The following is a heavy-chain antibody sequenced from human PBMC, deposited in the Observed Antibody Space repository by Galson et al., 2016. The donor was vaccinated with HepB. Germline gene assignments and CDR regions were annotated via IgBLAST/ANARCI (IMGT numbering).Heavy chain of an antibody. CDR2: IIPILGTT. V-gene: IGHV1-69*01. D-gene: IGHD3-10*01. CDR3: ARGPPRAGPVDYYNGMDV. Sequence: QSGAEVKKPGESLKISCKASGGTFSRNAFTWVRQAPGQGLEWMGGIIPILGTTNYAQKFQDRVTITADESTSTAYMELSSLRSEDTAVYYCARGPPRAGPVDYYNGMDVWGQGTTVSASS. CDR1: GGTFSRNA. J-gene: IGHJ6*02.